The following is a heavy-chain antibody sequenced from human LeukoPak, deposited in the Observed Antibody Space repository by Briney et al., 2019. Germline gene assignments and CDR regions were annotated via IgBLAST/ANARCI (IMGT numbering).Heavy chain of an antibody. D-gene: IGHD2-2*01. Sequence: SQTLSLTCTVSGGSISSGDYYWSWIRQPPGKGLEWIGYIYYSGSTYYNPPLKSRVTISVDTSKNQFSLKLSSVTAADTAVYYCARYCSSTSCYDYWGQGTLVTVSS. CDR1: GGSISSGDYY. CDR3: ARYCSSTSCYDY. CDR2: IYYSGST. J-gene: IGHJ4*02. V-gene: IGHV4-30-4*08.